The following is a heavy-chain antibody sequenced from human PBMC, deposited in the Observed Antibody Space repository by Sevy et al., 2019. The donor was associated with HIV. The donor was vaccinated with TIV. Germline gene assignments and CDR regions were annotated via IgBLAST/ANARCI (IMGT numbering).Heavy chain of an antibody. V-gene: IGHV3-15*01. CDR1: GFTFRNAW. CDR3: LTDGTSEYSGYDWGITSDSTDY. Sequence: GGSLRLSCAASGFTFRNAWMTWVRQAPGKGLEWLGRIKSKSNGGTTDYAKPVKGRFTISRDDSKNMLYLQMNRLETEDTALYYCLTDGTSEYSGYDWGITSDSTDYWGQGTLVTVSS. J-gene: IGHJ4*02. D-gene: IGHD5-12*01. CDR2: IKSKSNGGTT.